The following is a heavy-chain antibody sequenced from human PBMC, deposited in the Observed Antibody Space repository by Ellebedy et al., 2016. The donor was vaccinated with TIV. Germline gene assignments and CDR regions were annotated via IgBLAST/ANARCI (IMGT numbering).Heavy chain of an antibody. CDR1: GFTFSSYA. V-gene: IGHV3-23*01. Sequence: PGVSLRLSCAASGFTFSSYAMSWVRQAPGKGLEWVSAISDGGGSTYYADPVRGRFTIPRDNSKNTLYLQMNSLRAEDTAVYYCAKDREVRGQGRSIDCWGQGTLVTVSS. J-gene: IGHJ4*02. CDR3: AKDREVRGQGRSIDC. CDR2: ISDGGGST. D-gene: IGHD3-10*01.